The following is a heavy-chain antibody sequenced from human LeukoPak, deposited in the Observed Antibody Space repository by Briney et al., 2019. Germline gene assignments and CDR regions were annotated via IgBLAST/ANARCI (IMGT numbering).Heavy chain of an antibody. V-gene: IGHV4-34*01. J-gene: IGHJ4*02. CDR1: GGSFSGYY. Sequence: SETLSLTCAVYGGSFSGYYWSWIRQPPGKGLEWIGEINHSGSTNYNPSLKSRVTISVDTSKNQFSLKLSSVTAADTAVYYCARPFPRYGYDSSGPSPMPKWGQGTLVTVSS. D-gene: IGHD3-22*01. CDR2: INHSGST. CDR3: ARPFPRYGYDSSGPSPMPK.